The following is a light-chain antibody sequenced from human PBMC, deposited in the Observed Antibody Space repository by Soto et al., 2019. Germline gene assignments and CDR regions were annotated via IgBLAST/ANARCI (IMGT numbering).Light chain of an antibody. Sequence: QSALTQPASVSGSPGQSITISCTGTSSDVGAYNYVSWYQQHPGKAPNVMIYDVNNRPSGVSYRFSGSKSGNTASLTISGLQAEDEADYYCSSYTTSSTYVFGTGTKVTVL. CDR1: SSDVGAYNY. V-gene: IGLV2-14*03. J-gene: IGLJ1*01. CDR2: DVN. CDR3: SSYTTSSTYV.